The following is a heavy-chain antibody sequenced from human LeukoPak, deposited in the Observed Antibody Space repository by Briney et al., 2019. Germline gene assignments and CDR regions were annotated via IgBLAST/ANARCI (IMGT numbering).Heavy chain of an antibody. CDR3: ARVGTTVTTPRDYYYYGMDV. CDR1: GGSISSYY. J-gene: IGHJ6*02. V-gene: IGHV4-59*01. D-gene: IGHD4-17*01. Sequence: SETLSLTCTVSGGSISSYYWSWIRQPPGKGLKGMGNIYYRGSTNYNPSLKSRVTISVDTSKNQFSLKLSSVTAADTAVYYCARVGTTVTTPRDYYYYGMDVWGQGTTVTVSS. CDR2: IYYRGST.